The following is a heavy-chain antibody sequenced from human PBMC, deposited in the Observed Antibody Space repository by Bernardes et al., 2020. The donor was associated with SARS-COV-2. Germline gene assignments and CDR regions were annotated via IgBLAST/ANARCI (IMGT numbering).Heavy chain of an antibody. CDR3: ARDAYCSGGTCYGGAFDV. V-gene: IGHV1-18*04. CDR2: ISAYKGNT. J-gene: IGHJ3*01. CDR1: GYTFTSYG. D-gene: IGHD2-15*01. Sequence: ASVKVSCKASGYTFTSYGTSWVRQAPGQGLEWMGWISAYKGNTDYAQKFQGRVTLTTDTSTTTAYMELRSLRSDDTAVYYCARDAYCSGGTCYGGAFDVWGQGTMVTVSS.